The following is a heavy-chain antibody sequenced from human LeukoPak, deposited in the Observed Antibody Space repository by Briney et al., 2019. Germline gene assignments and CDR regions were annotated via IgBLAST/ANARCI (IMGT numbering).Heavy chain of an antibody. J-gene: IGHJ4*02. CDR2: ISGNGGTT. CDR3: ATDPSARVTTIDPSL. V-gene: IGHV3-23*01. CDR1: GFTFSSYA. D-gene: IGHD5-12*01. Sequence: AGGSLRLSCAASGFTFSSYAMTWVRQAPGRGLEWVSAISGNGGTTYYADSVKGRFTISRDNSKNTLYLQMNSLRTEDTAVYYCATDPSARVTTIDPSLWGQGTLVTVSS.